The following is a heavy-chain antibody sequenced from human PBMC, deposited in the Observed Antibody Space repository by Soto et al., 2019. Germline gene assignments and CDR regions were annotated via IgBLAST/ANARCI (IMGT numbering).Heavy chain of an antibody. V-gene: IGHV4-34*01. CDR1: GGAFNGYY. CDR3: ARAGAALVRGSIGGVDY. CDR2: INHSGTV. J-gene: IGHJ4*02. D-gene: IGHD3-10*01. Sequence: QVHLQQWGAGLLKPSETLSLTCAVNGGAFNGYYLTWIRQSPGKGLQWIGGINHSGTVDYNPSLQSRVTFSIDTSNKQFSMTLTSVTAADTAVYYCARAGAALVRGSIGGVDYWGQGTLVTVSS.